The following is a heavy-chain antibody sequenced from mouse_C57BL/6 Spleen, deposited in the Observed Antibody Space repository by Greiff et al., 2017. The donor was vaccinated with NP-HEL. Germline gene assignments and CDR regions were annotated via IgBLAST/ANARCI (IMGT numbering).Heavy chain of an antibody. V-gene: IGHV1-18*01. CDR1: GYTFTDYN. Sequence: EVKLQESGPELVKPGASVKIPRKASGYTFTDYNMDWVKQSHGKSLEWIGDINPNNGGTIYNQKFKGKATLTVDKSSSTAYMELRSLTSEDTAVYYCARNAMDYWGQGTSVTVSS. CDR3: ARNAMDY. J-gene: IGHJ4*01. CDR2: INPNNGGT.